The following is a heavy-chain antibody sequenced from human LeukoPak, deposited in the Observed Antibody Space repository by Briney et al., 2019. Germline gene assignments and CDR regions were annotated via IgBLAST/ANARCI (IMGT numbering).Heavy chain of an antibody. D-gene: IGHD2-15*01. V-gene: IGHV3-23*01. J-gene: IGHJ4*02. CDR2: ISGSGGST. Sequence: GGTLRLSCAASGFTFSSYGMSWVRQAPGKGLEWVSAISGSGGSTYYADSVKGRFTISRDNSKNTLYLQMNSLRAEDTAVYYCAKTGRSGYFDYWGQGTLVTVSS. CDR1: GFTFSSYG. CDR3: AKTGRSGYFDY.